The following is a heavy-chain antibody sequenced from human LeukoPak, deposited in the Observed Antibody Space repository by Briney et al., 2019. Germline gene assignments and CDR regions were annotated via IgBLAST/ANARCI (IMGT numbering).Heavy chain of an antibody. J-gene: IGHJ3*02. Sequence: GSLRLSCAASGFTFSHAWMSWVRQAPGKGLEWIGYIYYSGNTNNNPFLKSRLTISVDTSKNQFSLKLSSVTAADTAVYYCARVGQGAFDIWGQGRMVTVSS. D-gene: IGHD3-16*01. CDR2: IYYSGNT. V-gene: IGHV4-59*01. CDR1: GFTFSHAW. CDR3: ARVGQGAFDI.